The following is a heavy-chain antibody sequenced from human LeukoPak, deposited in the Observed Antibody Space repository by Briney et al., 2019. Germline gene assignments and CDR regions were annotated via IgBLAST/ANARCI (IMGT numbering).Heavy chain of an antibody. CDR3: VRDKYGDYVRAFDI. D-gene: IGHD4-17*01. CDR1: GDSITSYY. CDR2: IHYTGKN. J-gene: IGHJ3*02. Sequence: KPSETLSLTCTVSGDSITSYYWNWVRQPPGKGLEWIGYIHYTGKNNYNPSLKSRITMSVDTSKSQFSLKLSSVTAADTAVYYCVRDKYGDYVRAFDIWGQGTMVTVSS. V-gene: IGHV4-59*01.